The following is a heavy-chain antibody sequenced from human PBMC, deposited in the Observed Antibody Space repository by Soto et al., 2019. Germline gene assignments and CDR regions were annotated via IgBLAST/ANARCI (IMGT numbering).Heavy chain of an antibody. D-gene: IGHD6-19*01. CDR1: GFTFSNYA. V-gene: IGHV3-23*01. Sequence: EVQLLESGGGLVQPGGSLRLSCAASGFTFSNYAMSWVRQAPGKGLEWVSGINGKVNRAYYADSVKGRFTISSDNAKNTLFLQMNSRRAEDPAIYHCAKVGQWVVHDYDYWGQGTLVAVSS. CDR2: INGKVNRA. CDR3: AKVGQWVVHDYDY. J-gene: IGHJ4*02.